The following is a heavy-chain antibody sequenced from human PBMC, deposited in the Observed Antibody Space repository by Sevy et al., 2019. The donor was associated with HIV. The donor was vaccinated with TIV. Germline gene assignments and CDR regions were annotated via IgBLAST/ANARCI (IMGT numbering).Heavy chain of an antibody. Sequence: GESLKISCAASGFTFSSYWMHWVRQAPGKGLVWVSRSNEDGSTTNYADSVKGRFTLSRDNAKNTLYLQMHSLRAEDTAVYYCARDIGGLGSFWGQGTTVTVSS. CDR3: ARDIGGLGSF. J-gene: IGHJ6*02. CDR1: GFTFSSYW. CDR2: SNEDGSTT. V-gene: IGHV3-74*01. D-gene: IGHD3-16*01.